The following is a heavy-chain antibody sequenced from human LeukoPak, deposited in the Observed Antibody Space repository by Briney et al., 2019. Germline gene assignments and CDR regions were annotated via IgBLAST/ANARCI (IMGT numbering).Heavy chain of an antibody. J-gene: IGHJ4*02. Sequence: SETLSLTCTVSGGSISSYYWSWIRQPPGKGLEWIGYIYYSGSTNYNPSLKSRVTMSVDTSKNQFSLKLSSVTAADTAVYYCASGLGIAVAGTGVVYWGQGTLVTVSS. V-gene: IGHV4-59*01. CDR1: GGSISSYY. CDR2: IYYSGST. CDR3: ASGLGIAVAGTGVVY. D-gene: IGHD6-19*01.